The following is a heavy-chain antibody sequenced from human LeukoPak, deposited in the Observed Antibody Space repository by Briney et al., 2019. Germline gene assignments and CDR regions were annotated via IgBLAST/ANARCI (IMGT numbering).Heavy chain of an antibody. V-gene: IGHV3-23*01. CDR1: GFTLSTYA. CDR2: TSSSDAGT. CDR3: ARDPFGSGWYGNLDY. D-gene: IGHD6-19*01. J-gene: IGHJ4*02. Sequence: GGSLRLSCADSGFTLSTYAMSWVRQTPGKGLEWVAATSSSDAGTYHADSVRGRFTISRDSSKNTLYLQMNSLRTEDTAVYYCARDPFGSGWYGNLDYWGQGTLVTVSS.